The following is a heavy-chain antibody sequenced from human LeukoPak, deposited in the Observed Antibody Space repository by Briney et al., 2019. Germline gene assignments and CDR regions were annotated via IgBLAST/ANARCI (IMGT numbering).Heavy chain of an antibody. V-gene: IGHV3-9*01. Sequence: GGSLRLSCAASGFTFDDYAMHWVRQAPGKGLEWVSGISWNSGSIGYADSVKGRFTISRDNAKNSLYLQMNSLRAEDTALYYCARVGDVYYYYMDVWGKGTTVTVSS. CDR2: ISWNSGSI. D-gene: IGHD1-26*01. J-gene: IGHJ6*03. CDR3: ARVGDVYYYYMDV. CDR1: GFTFDDYA.